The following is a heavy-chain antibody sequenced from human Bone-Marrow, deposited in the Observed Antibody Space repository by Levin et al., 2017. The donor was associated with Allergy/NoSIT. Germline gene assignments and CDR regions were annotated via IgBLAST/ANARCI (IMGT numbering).Heavy chain of an antibody. Sequence: AGGSLRLSCAASGFTFSDYSMNWVRQAPGKGLEWVSSISSTSTYIKYADSVKGRFTISRDNARNSLYLRMNSLRAEDTAIYYCARDLRRGYYYYGMDVWGQGTTVTVSS. J-gene: IGHJ6*02. CDR1: GFTFSDYS. V-gene: IGHV3-21*01. CDR3: ARDLRRGYYYYGMDV. CDR2: ISSTSTYI.